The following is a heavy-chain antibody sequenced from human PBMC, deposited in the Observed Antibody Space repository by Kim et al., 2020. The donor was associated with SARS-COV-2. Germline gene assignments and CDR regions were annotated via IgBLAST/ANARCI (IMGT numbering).Heavy chain of an antibody. Sequence: RTNYTPSLKSRVTLSVDTSKNQFSLKLSSVTAADTAVYYCARGGNWFDPWGQGTLVTVSS. J-gene: IGHJ5*02. CDR2: RT. CDR3: ARGGNWFDP. V-gene: IGHV4-4*07.